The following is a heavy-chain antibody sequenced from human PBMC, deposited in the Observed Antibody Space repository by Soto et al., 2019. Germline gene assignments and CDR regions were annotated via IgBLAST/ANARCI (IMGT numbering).Heavy chain of an antibody. D-gene: IGHD6-19*01. CDR3: ARDPHRVAVAGTMVDY. CDR2: ISYDGSSK. J-gene: IGHJ4*02. CDR1: GFTFSSYA. V-gene: IGHV3-30-3*01. Sequence: GGSLRLSCAASGFTFSSYAMHWVRQAPGKGLEWVAVISYDGSSKYYADSVKGRFTISRDNSKNTLYLQMNSLRAEDTAVYYCARDPHRVAVAGTMVDYWGQGTLVTVSS.